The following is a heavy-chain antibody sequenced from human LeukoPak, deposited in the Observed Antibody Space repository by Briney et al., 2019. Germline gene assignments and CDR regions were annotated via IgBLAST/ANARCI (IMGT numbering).Heavy chain of an antibody. CDR1: GLSYTAHD. V-gene: IGHV3-30*02. CDR3: TRDHMCGFDY. CDR2: LAKDGTTK. Sequence: AGGSLRLSCAASGLSYTAHDMHWARQAPGKGLEWVAYLAKDGTTKYYGDSVRGRSTISRDTSKNTAFLHMNSLTPDDTAVYYCTRDHMCGFDYWGQGVLVTVTS. J-gene: IGHJ4*02.